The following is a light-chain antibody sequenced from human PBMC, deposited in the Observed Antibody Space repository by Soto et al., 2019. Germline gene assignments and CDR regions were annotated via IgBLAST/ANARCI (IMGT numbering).Light chain of an antibody. CDR2: SAS. J-gene: IGKJ4*01. CDR3: HEYNSLPPT. V-gene: IGKV1-27*01. Sequence: DIQVTQSPASLSASVGDRITITCRTSQVITNDLAWYKQKPGKPPKLLISSASTLESVVPSRFSRSGFGTEFTLTISNLQPGGFATDYWHEYNSLPPTFGGGTKVEIK. CDR1: QVITND.